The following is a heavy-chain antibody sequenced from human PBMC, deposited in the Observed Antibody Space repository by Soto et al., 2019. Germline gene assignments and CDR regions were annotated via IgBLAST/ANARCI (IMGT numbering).Heavy chain of an antibody. J-gene: IGHJ3*02. CDR2: ISSNGGST. CDR3: ARDRVATTNGDFDAFDI. Sequence: GGSLRLSCAASGFTFSSYAMHWVRQAPGKGLEYVSAISSNGGSTYYANSVKGRFTISRDNSKNTLYLQMGSLRAEDMAVYYCARDRVATTNGDFDAFDIWGQGTMLTVSS. D-gene: IGHD5-12*01. CDR1: GFTFSSYA. V-gene: IGHV3-64*01.